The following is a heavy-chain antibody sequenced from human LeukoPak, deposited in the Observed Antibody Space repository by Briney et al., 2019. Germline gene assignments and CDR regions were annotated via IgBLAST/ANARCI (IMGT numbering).Heavy chain of an antibody. CDR2: IYYSGST. Sequence: SETLSLTCTVSGGSISSHYWSWIRQPPGKGLEWIGYIYYSGSTNYNPSLKSRVTISVDTSKNQFSLKLSSVTAADTAVYYCARVVVRYCSSTSCLGRHYYYYYYMDVWGKGTTVTVS. CDR1: GGSISSHY. V-gene: IGHV4-59*11. J-gene: IGHJ6*03. CDR3: ARVVVRYCSSTSCLGRHYYYYYYMDV. D-gene: IGHD2-2*01.